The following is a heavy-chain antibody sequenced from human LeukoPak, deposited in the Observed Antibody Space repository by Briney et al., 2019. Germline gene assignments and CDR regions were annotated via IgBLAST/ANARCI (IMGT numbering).Heavy chain of an antibody. J-gene: IGHJ4*02. CDR2: ISGYNGNT. V-gene: IGHV1-18*01. Sequence: ASVKVSCKASGFSFTSYGISWVRQAPGQGLEWMGWISGYNGNTNYAQKLQGRVTMTTDTSTSTAYMELRSLRADDTAVYYCARDWPSAGMCIVDYWGQGTLVTVSS. CDR3: ARDWPSAGMCIVDY. D-gene: IGHD6-19*01. CDR1: GFSFTSYG.